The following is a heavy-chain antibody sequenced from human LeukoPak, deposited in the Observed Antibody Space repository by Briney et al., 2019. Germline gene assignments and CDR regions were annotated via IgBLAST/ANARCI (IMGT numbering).Heavy chain of an antibody. CDR1: GFTFDDYG. V-gene: IGHV3-20*04. CDR2: INWNGGST. CDR3: ARGGDSSSRVGIDY. Sequence: PGGSLRLSCAASGFTFDDYGMSWVRQAPGKGLGWVSGINWNGGSTGYADSVKGRFTISRDNAKNSLYLQMNSLRAEDTALYYCARGGDSSSRVGIDYWGQGTLVTVSS. J-gene: IGHJ4*02. D-gene: IGHD6-6*01.